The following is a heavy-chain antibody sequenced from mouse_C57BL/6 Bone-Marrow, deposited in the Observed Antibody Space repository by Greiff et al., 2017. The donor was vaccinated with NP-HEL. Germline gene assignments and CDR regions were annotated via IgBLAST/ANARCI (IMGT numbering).Heavy chain of an antibody. CDR3: TTPYGNYEDWYFDV. CDR1: GFNIKDDY. CDR2: IDPENGDT. Sequence: VQLKQSGAELVRPGASVKLSCTASGFNIKDDYMHWVKQRPEQGLEWIGWIDPENGDTEYASKFQGKATITADTSSNTAYLQLSSLTSEDTAVYYCTTPYGNYEDWYFDVWGTGTTVTVSS. D-gene: IGHD2-1*01. V-gene: IGHV14-4*01. J-gene: IGHJ1*03.